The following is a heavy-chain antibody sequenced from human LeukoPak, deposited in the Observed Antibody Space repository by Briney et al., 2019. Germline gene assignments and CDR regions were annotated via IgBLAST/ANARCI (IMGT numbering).Heavy chain of an antibody. CDR1: GFTVSSNY. CDR3: ARDRAVVTPRNYYYYYGMDV. D-gene: IGHD4-23*01. Sequence: GGSLRLSCAASGFTVSSNYMSWARQAPGKGLEWVSVIYSGGSTYYADSVKGRFTISRDNSKNTLYLQMNSLRAEDTAVYYCARDRAVVTPRNYYYYYGMDVWGQGTTVTVSS. J-gene: IGHJ6*02. CDR2: IYSGGST. V-gene: IGHV3-66*01.